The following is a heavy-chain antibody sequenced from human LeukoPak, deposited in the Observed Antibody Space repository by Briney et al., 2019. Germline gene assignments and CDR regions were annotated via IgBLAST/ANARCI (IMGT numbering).Heavy chain of an antibody. CDR1: GFTFSNAW. Sequence: PGGSLRLSCAASGFTFSNAWMSWVRQAPGKGLEWVGRIRSKTHGGTTVYSAPVKGRFTISRDDSKSTLYLEMNSLKTEDTAVYYCTTAYCGGDCYSDNWGQGTLVTVSS. CDR3: TTAYCGGDCYSDN. J-gene: IGHJ4*02. D-gene: IGHD2-21*02. CDR2: IRSKTHGGTT. V-gene: IGHV3-15*01.